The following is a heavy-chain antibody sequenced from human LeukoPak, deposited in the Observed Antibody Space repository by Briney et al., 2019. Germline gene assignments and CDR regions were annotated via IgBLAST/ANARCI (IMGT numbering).Heavy chain of an antibody. CDR2: INPSGGST. V-gene: IGHV1-46*01. D-gene: IGHD5-24*01. J-gene: IGHJ4*02. CDR1: GYSFINYG. CDR3: ARVGGYNIGYYFDY. Sequence: ASVKVSCKTFGYSFINYGISWVRQAPGQGLEWMGIINPSGGSTSYAQKFQGRVTMTRDTSTSTVYMELSSLRSEDTAVYYCARVGGYNIGYYFDYWGQGTLVTVSS.